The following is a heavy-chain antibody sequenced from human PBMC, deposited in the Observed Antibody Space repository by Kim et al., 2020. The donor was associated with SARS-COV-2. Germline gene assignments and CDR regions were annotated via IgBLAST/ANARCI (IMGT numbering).Heavy chain of an antibody. Sequence: YADTVKCRFTISRDNAKNSLYLQMNSLRAEDTALYYCAKDSGGSYRYFDYWGQGTLVTVSS. CDR3: AKDSGGSYRYFDY. D-gene: IGHD3-16*02. J-gene: IGHJ4*02. V-gene: IGHV3-9*01.